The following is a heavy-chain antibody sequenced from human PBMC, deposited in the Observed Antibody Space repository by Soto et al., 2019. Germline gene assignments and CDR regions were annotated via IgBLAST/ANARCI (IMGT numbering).Heavy chain of an antibody. J-gene: IGHJ4*02. V-gene: IGHV4-59*08. Sequence: QVQLQESGPGLVKPSETLPLTCTVSGGSISSYYWSWIRQPPGKGLEWIGYIYYSGSTNYTPSLTSRVPTSVDTTKNRCSLTLSSVTAADAAVYYCARARPDGYIAYWGQGTLVTVSS. CDR2: IYYSGST. CDR3: ARARPDGYIAY. CDR1: GGSISSYY. D-gene: IGHD5-12*01.